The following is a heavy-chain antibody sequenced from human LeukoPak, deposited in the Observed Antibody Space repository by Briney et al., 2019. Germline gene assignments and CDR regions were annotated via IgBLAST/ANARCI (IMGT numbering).Heavy chain of an antibody. Sequence: GGSLRLSCAASGFYFSTYSMGWVRQAPGRGLEWVSAISGSGGDTYYSDSVKGRFTISRDNSKITLDLQMNSLRAEDTAVFYCAKGDYGGDFRYYDYWGPGILVTVSS. CDR3: AKGDYGGDFRYYDY. CDR1: GFYFSTYS. D-gene: IGHD4-23*01. V-gene: IGHV3-23*01. J-gene: IGHJ4*02. CDR2: ISGSGGDT.